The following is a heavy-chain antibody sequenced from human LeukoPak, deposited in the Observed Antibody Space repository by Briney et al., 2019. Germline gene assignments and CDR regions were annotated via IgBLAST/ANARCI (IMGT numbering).Heavy chain of an antibody. Sequence: PSETLSLTCTVSGGSISSGGYYWSWIRQHPGKGLEWIGYIYYSGSTYYNPSLKSRATISVDTSKNQFSLKLSSVIAADTAVYYCAREAYYDSGYFDYWGQGTLVTVSS. V-gene: IGHV4-31*03. CDR2: IYYSGST. CDR3: AREAYYDSGYFDY. J-gene: IGHJ4*02. CDR1: GGSISSGGYY. D-gene: IGHD3-22*01.